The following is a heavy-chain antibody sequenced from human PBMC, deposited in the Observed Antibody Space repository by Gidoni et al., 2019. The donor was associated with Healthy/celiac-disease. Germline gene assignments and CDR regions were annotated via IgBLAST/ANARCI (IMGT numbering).Heavy chain of an antibody. CDR3: ARDRKNWNYRGGMDV. CDR1: GYTFTGHY. Sequence: QVQLVQSGAEVTKPGASVKVSCPASGYTFTGHYMRWVRQAPGQGLEWMGWINHNSGGKNYAQKFQGWVTMTRDTSISTAYMELSRLRADDTAVYYCARDRKNWNYRGGMDVWGQGTTVTVSS. J-gene: IGHJ6*02. V-gene: IGHV1-2*04. CDR2: INHNSGGK. D-gene: IGHD1-7*01.